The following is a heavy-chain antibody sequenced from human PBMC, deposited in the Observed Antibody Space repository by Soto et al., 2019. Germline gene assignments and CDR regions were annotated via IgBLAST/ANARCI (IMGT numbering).Heavy chain of an antibody. CDR1: GVSITAYY. V-gene: IGHV4-4*09. Sequence: PETLSLTCNVSGVSITAYYWSWFRRPPGKGLEWIGCIHNSGNTNYNVYLKSRVTVSADTSKNQFFLKLTSVIAADTAVFYCASHHRFCRGETCYAFDLWGQGTLVTVSS. D-gene: IGHD2-15*01. CDR2: IHNSGNT. J-gene: IGHJ5*02. CDR3: ASHHRFCRGETCYAFDL.